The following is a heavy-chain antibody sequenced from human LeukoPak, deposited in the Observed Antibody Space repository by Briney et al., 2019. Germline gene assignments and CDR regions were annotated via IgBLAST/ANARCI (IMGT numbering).Heavy chain of an antibody. CDR1: GITLSNYG. D-gene: IGHD3-10*01. Sequence: GGSLRLSCAVSGITLSNYGMSWVRQAPGKGLEWVAGISDSGGSTNYADSVKGRFAISRDNPKNTLYLQMNSLRAEDTAVYFCAKRGIVIRAVIIVGFHKEAYYFDYWGQGALVTVSS. CDR3: AKRGIVIRAVIIVGFHKEAYYFDY. CDR2: ISDSGGST. J-gene: IGHJ4*02. V-gene: IGHV3-23*01.